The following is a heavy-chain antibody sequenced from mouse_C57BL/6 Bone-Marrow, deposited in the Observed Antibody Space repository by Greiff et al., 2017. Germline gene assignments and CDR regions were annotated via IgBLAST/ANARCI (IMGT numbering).Heavy chain of an antibody. CDR1: GYTFTSYD. J-gene: IGHJ1*03. D-gene: IGHD2-5*01. V-gene: IGHV1-85*01. Sequence: QVQLQQSGPELVKPGASVKLSCKASGYTFTSYDINWVKQRPGQGLEWIGWIYPRDGSTTYNEKFKGKATLTVDTSSSTAYMELHSLTSEDSAVYFCARRNMDRNYVGWYFDVWGTGTTVTVSS. CDR2: IYPRDGST. CDR3: ARRNMDRNYVGWYFDV.